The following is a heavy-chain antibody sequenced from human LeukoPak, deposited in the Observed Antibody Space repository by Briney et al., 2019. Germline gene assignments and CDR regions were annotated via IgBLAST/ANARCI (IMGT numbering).Heavy chain of an antibody. CDR1: GGSISSSSYY. CDR3: ARAGGYCGRISCPYYFDY. J-gene: IGHJ4*02. Sequence: SEALSLTCTVSGGSISSSSYYWGWIRQPPGKGLEWIGSIYYSGSTYYNPSLKSRVTISVDTSKNQFSLKLSSVTAADTAVYYCARAGGYCGRISCPYYFDYWGQGSLVAVSS. V-gene: IGHV4-39*07. CDR2: IYYSGST. D-gene: IGHD2-15*01.